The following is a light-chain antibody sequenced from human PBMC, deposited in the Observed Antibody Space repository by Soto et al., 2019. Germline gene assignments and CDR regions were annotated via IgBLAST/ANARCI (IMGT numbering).Light chain of an antibody. V-gene: IGLV2-14*01. J-gene: IGLJ1*01. Sequence: QSALTQPASVSGSPGQTITISCTGTSSDVGGYNVVSWYQQHPGKAPKLMIYKVSKRPSGVSNRFSGSKSGNTASLTISGLQSEDEADYYCRACKSSSNLGYVFGTGTKLTVL. CDR3: RACKSSSNLGYV. CDR1: SSDVGGYNV. CDR2: KVS.